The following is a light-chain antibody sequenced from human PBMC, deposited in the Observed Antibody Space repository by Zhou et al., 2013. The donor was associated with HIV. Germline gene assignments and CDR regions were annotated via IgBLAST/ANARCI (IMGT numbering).Light chain of an antibody. CDR3: MQGTHLYS. Sequence: DIVLTQTPLSLPVTPGEAASISCKSSRSLLHSGDGDTYLDWFLQRPGQSPQLLIYSVSRRASGVPDRFSGSGSGTDFTLKISRVEADDIGVYYCMQGTHLYSFGQGTKLEIK. V-gene: IGKV2-40*01. J-gene: IGKJ2*03. CDR2: SVS. CDR1: RSLLHSGDGDTY.